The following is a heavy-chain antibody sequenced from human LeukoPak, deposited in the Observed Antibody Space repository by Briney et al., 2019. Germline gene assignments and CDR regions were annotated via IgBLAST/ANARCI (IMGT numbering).Heavy chain of an antibody. CDR3: AGGYSSGWIYYYYYGMDV. J-gene: IGHJ6*02. Sequence: GGSLRLSCAASGFTFSSYAMNWVRQAPGKGLEWVSYISSSSSTIYYADSVKGRFTISRDNAKNSLYLQMNSLRAEDTAVYYCAGGYSSGWIYYYYYGMDVWGQGTTVTVSS. CDR2: ISSSSSTI. D-gene: IGHD6-19*01. CDR1: GFTFSSYA. V-gene: IGHV3-48*01.